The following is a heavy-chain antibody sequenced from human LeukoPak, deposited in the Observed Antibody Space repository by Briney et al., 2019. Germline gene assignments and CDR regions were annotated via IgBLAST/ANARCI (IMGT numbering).Heavy chain of an antibody. Sequence: PGGSLRLSCAASGFTFSSYAMHWVRQAPGKGLEYVSAVNSNGRNTFYAGSVKGRFTISRDNSKNTLYLQMGGLRAEDTALYYCVRDRTGNYYDTWGQGTLDPVSS. CDR1: GFTFSSYA. CDR2: VNSNGRNT. J-gene: IGHJ1*01. V-gene: IGHV3-64*02. D-gene: IGHD3-22*01. CDR3: VRDRTGNYYDT.